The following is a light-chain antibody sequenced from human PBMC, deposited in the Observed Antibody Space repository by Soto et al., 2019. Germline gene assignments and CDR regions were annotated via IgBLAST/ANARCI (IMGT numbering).Light chain of an antibody. CDR3: QSYDSSLSGVV. J-gene: IGLJ2*01. Sequence: QSVLTQPPSVSGAPGQRVTISCTGSSSNIGAGYDVHWYQQLPGTAPKLLIYGNSNRPSGVPDRFSGSKSGTSASLDITGLQAEDEADYYCQSYDSSLSGVVFGGGTKLTV. CDR1: SSNIGAGYD. CDR2: GNS. V-gene: IGLV1-40*01.